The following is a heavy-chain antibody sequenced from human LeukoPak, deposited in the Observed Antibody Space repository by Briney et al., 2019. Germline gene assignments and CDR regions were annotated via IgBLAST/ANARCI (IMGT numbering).Heavy chain of an antibody. D-gene: IGHD2-8*01. CDR2: INPSSGGT. Sequence: ASVKVSCKASGYTFTAYYMHWVRQAPGQGLEWMGWINPSSGGTNYAQQFQGRVTMTKDTSISTAYMELSRLTSDDTAVYYCVRVRFCTNGVCPYYFDNWGQGTLVTVSS. J-gene: IGHJ4*02. CDR3: VRVRFCTNGVCPYYFDN. V-gene: IGHV1-2*02. CDR1: GYTFTAYY.